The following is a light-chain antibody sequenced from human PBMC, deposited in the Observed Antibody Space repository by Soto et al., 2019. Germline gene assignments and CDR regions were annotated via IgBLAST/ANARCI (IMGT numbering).Light chain of an antibody. CDR3: QQYNSFPWT. V-gene: IGKV1-5*03. CDR2: KAS. Sequence: DIQMTQSPSTLSASVGDTVTISCRASQSFSSWLAWYQQKPGKAPKLLIYKASSLQSGVPSRFSGSGSGTEFTLTISSLQHDDFATYYCQQYNSFPWTLGQGTKVDIK. J-gene: IGKJ1*01. CDR1: QSFSSW.